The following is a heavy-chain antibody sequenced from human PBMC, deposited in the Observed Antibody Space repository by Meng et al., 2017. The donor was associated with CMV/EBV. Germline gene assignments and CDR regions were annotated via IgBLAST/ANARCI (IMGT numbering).Heavy chain of an antibody. CDR1: GYTFTSYD. Sequence: ASVKVSCKASGYTFTSYDINWVRQATGQGLEWMGWMNPNSGNTGYAQKFQGRVTITRNTSISTAYMELSSLRSEDTAVYYCARAATSIYYDFWSGYYISPFLSHYYYYGMDVWDQGTTVTVSS. J-gene: IGHJ6*02. V-gene: IGHV1-8*03. D-gene: IGHD3-3*01. CDR2: MNPNSGNT. CDR3: ARAATSIYYDFWSGYYISPFLSHYYYYGMDV.